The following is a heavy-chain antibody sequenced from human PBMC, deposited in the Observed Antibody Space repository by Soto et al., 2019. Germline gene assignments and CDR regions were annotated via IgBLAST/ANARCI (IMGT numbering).Heavy chain of an antibody. CDR1: VYSFTSYW. CDR3: ASTIAVAGPNFDY. V-gene: IGHV5-51*01. D-gene: IGHD6-19*01. CDR2: IYPGDSDT. J-gene: IGHJ4*02. Sequence: GESLKISCKGSVYSFTSYWIGWVRQMPGKGLEWMGIIYPGDSDTRYSPSFQGQVTISADKSISTAYLQWSSLKASDTAMYYCASTIAVAGPNFDYWGQGTLVTVSS.